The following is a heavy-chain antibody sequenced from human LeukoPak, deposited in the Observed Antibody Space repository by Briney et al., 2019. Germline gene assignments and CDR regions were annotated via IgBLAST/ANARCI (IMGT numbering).Heavy chain of an antibody. CDR2: ISPSGGST. V-gene: IGHV1-46*01. J-gene: IGHJ6*02. D-gene: IGHD3-22*01. CDR3: ARDSSGYSPSGMDV. CDR1: GYSFTSYY. Sequence: ASVTVSCTSSGYSFTSYYTHWVRQDPGQGLEWTGIISPSGGSTSYAQKFQGRVTMTRDTSTSTVYMELSSLRSEDTAVYYCARDSSGYSPSGMDVWGQGTTATVSS.